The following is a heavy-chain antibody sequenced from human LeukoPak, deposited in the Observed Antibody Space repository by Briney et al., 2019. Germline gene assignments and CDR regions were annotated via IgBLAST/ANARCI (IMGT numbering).Heavy chain of an antibody. CDR1: GLTFSSYA. Sequence: GRSLRLSCAASGLTFSSYAMHWVRQAPGKGLEWVAVISYDGSNKNYADSVKGRFTISGDNSKNTLYLQMNSLRAEDTSAYYCARSPGILGTNYFDYWGQGTLVTVSS. D-gene: IGHD1-26*01. J-gene: IGHJ4*02. CDR2: ISYDGSNK. CDR3: ARSPGILGTNYFDY. V-gene: IGHV3-30*04.